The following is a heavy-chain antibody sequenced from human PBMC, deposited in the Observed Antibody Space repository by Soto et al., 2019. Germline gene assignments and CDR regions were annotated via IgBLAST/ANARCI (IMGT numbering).Heavy chain of an antibody. Sequence: QVQLVESGGGVVQPGRSLRLSCTASGFNFSTYGMHWVRQAPGKGLEWMAVIWYDGSNKFYADSVRGRFTISRDNSKNTLYLEMNSLRVEDTAVYYCARDPSYGDFLCGWFDPWGQGTLVTVSS. CDR3: ARDPSYGDFLCGWFDP. V-gene: IGHV3-33*01. CDR1: GFNFSTYG. D-gene: IGHD4-17*01. J-gene: IGHJ5*02. CDR2: IWYDGSNK.